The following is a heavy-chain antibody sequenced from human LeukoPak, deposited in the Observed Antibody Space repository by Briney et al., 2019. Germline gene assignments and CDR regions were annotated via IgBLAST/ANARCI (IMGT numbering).Heavy chain of an antibody. V-gene: IGHV3-30*18. CDR1: GFTFSSYG. Sequence: GKSLRLSCAASGFTFSSYGMHWVRQAPGKGLEWVAVMSYDGSNKYYADSVKGRFTISRDNSKSTLYLQMNSLRTEDTAVYYCAKDRDKFWSGSQVWGQGTLVTVSS. J-gene: IGHJ1*01. CDR3: AKDRDKFWSGSQV. D-gene: IGHD3-3*01. CDR2: MSYDGSNK.